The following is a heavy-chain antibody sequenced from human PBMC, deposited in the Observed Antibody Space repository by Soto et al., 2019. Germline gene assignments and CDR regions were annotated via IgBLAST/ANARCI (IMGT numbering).Heavy chain of an antibody. CDR3: ASLHYGSGSYRWFDP. V-gene: IGHV4-31*03. CDR1: GGSISSGGYY. J-gene: IGHJ5*02. CDR2: IYYSGST. Sequence: SETLSLTCTVSGGSISSGGYYWSWIRQHPGKGLEWIGYIYYSGSTYYNPSLKSRVTISVDTSKNQFSLKLSSVTAADTAVYYCASLHYGSGSYRWFDPWGQGTLVTVSS. D-gene: IGHD3-10*01.